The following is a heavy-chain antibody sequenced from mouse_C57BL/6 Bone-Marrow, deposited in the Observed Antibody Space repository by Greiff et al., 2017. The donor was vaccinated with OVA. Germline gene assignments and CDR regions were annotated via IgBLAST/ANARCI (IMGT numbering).Heavy chain of an antibody. J-gene: IGHJ4*01. CDR3: ARDSSGYGNYYAMDY. CDR2: INYDGSST. D-gene: IGHD3-2*02. CDR1: GFTFSDYY. Sequence: EVKLMESEGGLVQPGSSMKLSCTASGFTFSDYYMAWVRQVPEKGLEWVANINYDGSSTYYLDSLKSRFIISSDNAKNILYQQMSSLKSEYTATYDCARDSSGYGNYYAMDYWGQGTSVTVSA. V-gene: IGHV5-16*01.